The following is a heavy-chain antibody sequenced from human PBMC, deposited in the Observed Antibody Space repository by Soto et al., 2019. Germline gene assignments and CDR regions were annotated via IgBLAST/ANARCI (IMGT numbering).Heavy chain of an antibody. CDR2: ISAYNDAT. D-gene: IGHD1-26*01. J-gene: IGHJ6*02. Sequence: VQLVQTDSEMKKPGASVTVSCTASGDTLTKYGINWVRQAPGPGLERMGWISAYNDATNLVQKFRGRATMTTDTSTKTAYMDSRSPSSEDAAIYYGATSSPRGSQGADHYGMDVWGQGTTVIVSS. V-gene: IGHV1-18*04. CDR3: ATSSPRGSQGADHYGMDV. CDR1: GDTLTKYG.